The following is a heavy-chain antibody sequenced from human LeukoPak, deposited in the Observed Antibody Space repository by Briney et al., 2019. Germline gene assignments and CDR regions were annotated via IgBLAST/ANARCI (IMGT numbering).Heavy chain of an antibody. CDR2: IYTSGTT. CDR1: GGSISSGSYY. D-gene: IGHD3-10*02. V-gene: IGHV4-61*02. Sequence: SQTLSLTCTVSGGSISSGSYYWSWIRQPAGKGLEWIGRIYTSGTTNYNPSLKSRVTISVDTSKNQFSLKLSSVTAADTAVYYCARDPRFGESMDVWGKGTTVTVSS. CDR3: ARDPRFGESMDV. J-gene: IGHJ6*03.